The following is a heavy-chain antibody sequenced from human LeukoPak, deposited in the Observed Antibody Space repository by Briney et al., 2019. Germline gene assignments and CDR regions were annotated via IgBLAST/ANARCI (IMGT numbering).Heavy chain of an antibody. CDR2: ISSSGSTI. CDR3: ARDPYGDSRG. J-gene: IGHJ4*02. Sequence: LSLTCTVSGGSISSYYWSWIRQAPGKGLEWVSYISSSGSTIYYADSVKGRFTISRDNAKNSLYLQMNSLRAEDTAVYYCARDPYGDSRGWGQGTLVTVSS. D-gene: IGHD4-17*01. CDR1: GGSISSYY. V-gene: IGHV3-11*01.